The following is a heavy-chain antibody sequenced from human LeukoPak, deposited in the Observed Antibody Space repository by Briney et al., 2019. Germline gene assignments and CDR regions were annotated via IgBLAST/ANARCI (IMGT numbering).Heavy chain of an antibody. D-gene: IGHD2-21*02. J-gene: IGHJ3*02. CDR3: TTDSVTARRDDAFDI. CDR2: IKRKTDGGTT. V-gene: IGHV3-15*01. CDR1: GFTFSNAW. Sequence: PGGSLRLSCAASGFTFSNAWMSWIRQAPGKGVEWVGRIKRKTDGGTTDYAAPVKGRFTISRDDSKNMLYLQMNSLKNEDTAVYYCTTDSVTARRDDAFDIWGQGTVTVSS.